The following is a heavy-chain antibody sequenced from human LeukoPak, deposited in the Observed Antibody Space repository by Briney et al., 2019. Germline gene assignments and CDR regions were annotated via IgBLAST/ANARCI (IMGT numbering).Heavy chain of an antibody. Sequence: GRSLRLSCAASGFTFDDYAMHWVRHAPGKGLEWVSGISWDSGSIVYADSVKGRFTISRDNAKNSLYLQMNSLRAEDTALYYCAKAYRGRAFGYDSSGYYLVAFDIWGQGTMVTVSS. V-gene: IGHV3-9*01. CDR2: ISWDSGSI. CDR1: GFTFDDYA. CDR3: AKAYRGRAFGYDSSGYYLVAFDI. D-gene: IGHD3-22*01. J-gene: IGHJ3*02.